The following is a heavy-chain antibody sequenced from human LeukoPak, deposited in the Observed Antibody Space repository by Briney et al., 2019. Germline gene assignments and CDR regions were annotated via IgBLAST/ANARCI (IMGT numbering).Heavy chain of an antibody. CDR1: GYTFTSYG. CDR2: INIYTGNT. D-gene: IGHD6-25*01. J-gene: IGHJ4*02. Sequence: ASVKVSCKASGYTFTSYGISWVRQAPGQGLEWMGWINIYTGNTNYVQKFQGRVTMTTATSTSTAYMELRSLRSDDTAVYFCARDLRGRYSSDWYVDYWGQGTLVTVSS. V-gene: IGHV1-18*01. CDR3: ARDLRGRYSSDWYVDY.